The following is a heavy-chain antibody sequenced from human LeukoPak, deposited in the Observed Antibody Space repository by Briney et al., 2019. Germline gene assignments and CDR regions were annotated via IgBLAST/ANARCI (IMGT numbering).Heavy chain of an antibody. D-gene: IGHD3-22*01. V-gene: IGHV3-43D*03. CDR3: AELGITMIGSV. Sequence: PGGSLRLSCAASGFTFDDYAMHWVRQAPGKGLEWVSLISWDGYRTYYADSVKGRFTISRDNSKSSLYLQMNSLRAEDTAVYYCAELGITMIGSVWGKGTTVTISS. J-gene: IGHJ6*04. CDR1: GFTFDDYA. CDR2: ISWDGYRT.